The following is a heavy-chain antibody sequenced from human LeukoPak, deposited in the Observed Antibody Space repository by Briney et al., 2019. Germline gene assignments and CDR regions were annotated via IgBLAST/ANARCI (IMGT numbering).Heavy chain of an antibody. J-gene: IGHJ4*02. V-gene: IGHV3-23*01. CDR3: AKGYYYDSSVKYYFDY. CDR2: ISGSGGST. D-gene: IGHD3-22*01. CDR1: GFTFSSYA. Sequence: PGASLRLSCAASGFTFSSYAMSWVRQAPGKGLEWVSAISGSGGSTYYADSVKGRFTISRDNSKNTLYLQMNSLRAEDTAVYYCAKGYYYDSSVKYYFDYWGQGTLVTVSS.